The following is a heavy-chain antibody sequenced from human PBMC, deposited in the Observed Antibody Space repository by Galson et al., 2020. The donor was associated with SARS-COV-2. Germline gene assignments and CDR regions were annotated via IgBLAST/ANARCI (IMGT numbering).Heavy chain of an antibody. CDR3: AREGDTDYGNLQWYNWFDP. CDR2: ISAYNGNT. Sequence: ASVKVSCKASGYTFTSYGISWVRQAPGQGLEWMGWISAYNGNTNYAQKLQGRVTMTTDTSTSTAYMELRSLRSDDTAVYYCAREGDTDYGNLQWYNWFDPWGQGTLVIV. CDR1: GYTFTSYG. V-gene: IGHV1-18*01. J-gene: IGHJ5*02. D-gene: IGHD4-17*01.